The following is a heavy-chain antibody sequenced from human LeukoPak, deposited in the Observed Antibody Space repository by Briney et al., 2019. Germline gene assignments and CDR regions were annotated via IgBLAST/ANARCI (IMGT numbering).Heavy chain of an antibody. V-gene: IGHV4-61*02. CDR3: ARTRDGYRSYYYMDV. CDR1: GGSISSGSYY. Sequence: SETLSLTCTVSGGSISSGSYYWSWIRQPAGKGLEWIGRIYTSGSTNYNPSLKSRVTISVDTSKNQFSLKLSSVTAADTAVYYCARTRDGYRSYYYMDVWGKGTTVTISS. D-gene: IGHD5-24*01. J-gene: IGHJ6*03. CDR2: IYTSGST.